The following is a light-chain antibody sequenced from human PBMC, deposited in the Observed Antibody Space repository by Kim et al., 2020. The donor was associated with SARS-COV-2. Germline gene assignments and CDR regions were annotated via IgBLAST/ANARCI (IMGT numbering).Light chain of an antibody. V-gene: IGKV1-27*01. CDR3: QKYDSALRT. Sequence: DIQMTQSPSSLSASVGDTVTITCRASQGISTYLAWYQQKPGKVTKLLIYASSTLQSGVPSRFSGSGSGTDVTLTITSLQPEDVATYYCQKYDSALRTFGQGTKVDIK. CDR2: ASS. J-gene: IGKJ1*01. CDR1: QGISTY.